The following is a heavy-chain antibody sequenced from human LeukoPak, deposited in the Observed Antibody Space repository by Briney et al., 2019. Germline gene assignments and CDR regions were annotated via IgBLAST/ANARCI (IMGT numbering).Heavy chain of an antibody. J-gene: IGHJ3*02. Sequence: ASVKVSCKASGYAFTSYAMNWVRQAPGQGLEWMGWINTNTGNPTYAQGFTGRFVFSLDTSVSTAYLQISSLKAEDTAVYYCARERQWLVPDAFDIWGQGTMVTVSS. CDR1: GYAFTSYA. D-gene: IGHD6-19*01. V-gene: IGHV7-4-1*02. CDR3: ARERQWLVPDAFDI. CDR2: INTNTGNP.